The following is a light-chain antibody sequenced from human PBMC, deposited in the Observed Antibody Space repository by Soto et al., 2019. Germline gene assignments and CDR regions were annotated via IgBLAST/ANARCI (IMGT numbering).Light chain of an antibody. CDR1: SRDVGSYNY. Sequence: QSALTQPGSVSGSPGQSITISCTGTSRDVGSYNYVSWYQQHPGKAPKLMIYEVTNRPSGVSTRFSGSKSGNTASLTISGLQAEDEADYFCCSFTSGNTAYVFGTGTKLTVL. CDR2: EVT. CDR3: CSFTSGNTAYV. V-gene: IGLV2-14*01. J-gene: IGLJ1*01.